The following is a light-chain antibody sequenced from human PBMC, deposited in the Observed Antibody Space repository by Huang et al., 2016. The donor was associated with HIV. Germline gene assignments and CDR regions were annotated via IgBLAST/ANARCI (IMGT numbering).Light chain of an antibody. CDR3: QQYSDSPFT. V-gene: IGKV3-20*01. CDR1: RSVTNSY. J-gene: IGKJ4*01. CDR2: GAS. Sequence: IVLPQTPGTLSLSPGERATLSCRASRSVTNSYLAWYQHRPGQAPRLLIYGASSRATGVPDRFSGSGSGTDFTLTITRLEPEDFGVYYCQQYSDSPFTFGGGTKVEIK.